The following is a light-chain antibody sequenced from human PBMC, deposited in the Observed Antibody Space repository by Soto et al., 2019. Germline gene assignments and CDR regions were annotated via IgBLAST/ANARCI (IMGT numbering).Light chain of an antibody. CDR3: QHYGASPPSWT. CDR2: RAF. V-gene: IGKV3-20*01. J-gene: IGKJ1*01. CDR1: QSVSSGY. Sequence: EIVLTQSPGTLSLSPGERATLSCRSSQSVSSGYLAWYQQKPGQAPRLLIFRAFNRATGIPDRFSGSGSGTDFTLTISRLEPEAFAVYYCQHYGASPPSWTFGQGTKVEIK.